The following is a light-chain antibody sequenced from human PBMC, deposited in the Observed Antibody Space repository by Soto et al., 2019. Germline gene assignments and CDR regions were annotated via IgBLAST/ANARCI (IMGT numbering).Light chain of an antibody. CDR3: GSYTTSIPVI. Sequence: QSALTQPASVSGSPGQSITISCTGTSSDVGAHNSVSWYQQQPGKAPKLMIYGVNNRPSGVSNRFSGSNSGNTASLTISGLQAEDEADYYCGSYTTSIPVIFGGGTKLTVL. J-gene: IGLJ2*01. V-gene: IGLV2-14*03. CDR2: GVN. CDR1: SSDVGAHNS.